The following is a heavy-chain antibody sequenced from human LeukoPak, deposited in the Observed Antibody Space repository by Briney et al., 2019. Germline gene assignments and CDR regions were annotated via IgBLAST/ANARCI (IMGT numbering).Heavy chain of an antibody. Sequence: GGSLRLSCAASGFTFSSYEINWVRQPPGKGLEWVSYISSSGSTIYYADSVKGRFTISRDNAKNSLYLQMNSLRAEDTAVYYCARGGFSYGRQYDYYFYGMDVWGQGTTVTVSS. CDR3: ARGGFSYGRQYDYYFYGMDV. CDR2: ISSSGSTI. V-gene: IGHV3-48*03. D-gene: IGHD5-18*01. CDR1: GFTFSSYE. J-gene: IGHJ6*02.